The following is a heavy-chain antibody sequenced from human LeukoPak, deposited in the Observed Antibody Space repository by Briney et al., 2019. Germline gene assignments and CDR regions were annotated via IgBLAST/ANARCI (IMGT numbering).Heavy chain of an antibody. CDR2: MSFDGSHT. CDR3: AKERVDWRYFDY. V-gene: IGHV3-30*18. Sequence: PGGSLRLSCAASGFTFSSYGMHWVRQAPGKGLEWVAVMSFDGSHTYYADSVKGRFTISRDNSKNTLYLQMNSLRAEDTAVYYCAKERVDWRYFDYWGQGTLVTVSP. D-gene: IGHD3-9*01. CDR1: GFTFSSYG. J-gene: IGHJ4*02.